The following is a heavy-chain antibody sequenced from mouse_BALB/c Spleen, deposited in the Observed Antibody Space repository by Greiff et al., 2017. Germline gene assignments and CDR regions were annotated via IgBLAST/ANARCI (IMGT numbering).Heavy chain of an antibody. Sequence: EVKLMESGGGLVKPGGSLKLSCAASGFTFSSYAMSWVRQTPEKRLEWVASISSGGSTYYPDSVKGRFTISRDNARNILYLQMSSLRSEDTAMYYCARGLLRGGYYAMDYWGQGTSVTVSS. CDR1: GFTFSSYA. V-gene: IGHV5-6-5*01. J-gene: IGHJ4*01. CDR2: ISSGGST. CDR3: ARGLLRGGYYAMDY. D-gene: IGHD1-1*01.